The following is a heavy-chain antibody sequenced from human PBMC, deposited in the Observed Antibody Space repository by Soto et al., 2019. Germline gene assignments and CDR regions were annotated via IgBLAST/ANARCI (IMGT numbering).Heavy chain of an antibody. V-gene: IGHV3-33*01. CDR1: GFTFSAYG. CDR2: IWYEGSNK. D-gene: IGHD1-26*01. J-gene: IGHJ1*01. CDR3: ARDQGAYAEYFQH. Sequence: QVQLVESGGGVVQPGRSLRLSCAASGFTFSAYGINWVRQAPGKGLEWVALIWYEGSNKYYADSVKGRFTISRDNSKNTLYLQMNRLSYEDTAVYYCARDQGAYAEYFQHGGQGTLVTVSS.